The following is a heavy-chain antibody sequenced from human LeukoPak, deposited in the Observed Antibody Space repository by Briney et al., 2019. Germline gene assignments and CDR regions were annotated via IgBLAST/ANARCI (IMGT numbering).Heavy chain of an antibody. Sequence: GRSLRLSCVASGFTFSNYAMHWVRQAPVKGLEWVAVVSYDGYSQYYADSVKGRFTISRDNSKNTLYLQMNSLRAEDTAVYYCARTAGHDYDFWSGYYNEMDAWGQGTTVTVSS. CDR3: ARTAGHDYDFWSGYYNEMDA. CDR1: GFTFSNYA. J-gene: IGHJ6*02. V-gene: IGHV3-30-3*01. CDR2: VSYDGYSQ. D-gene: IGHD3-3*01.